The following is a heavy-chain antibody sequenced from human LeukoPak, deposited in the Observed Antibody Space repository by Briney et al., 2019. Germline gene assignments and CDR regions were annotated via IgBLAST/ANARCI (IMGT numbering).Heavy chain of an antibody. V-gene: IGHV4-59*01. D-gene: IGHD2-15*01. Sequence: SSETLSLTCTVSGGSISSYYWSWIRQPPGKGLEWIGYIYYSGSTNYNPSLKSRVTISVDTSKNQFSLKLSSVTAADTAVYYCARGLLGYCSGGSCYRAPVWFDPWGQGTLVTVSS. J-gene: IGHJ5*02. CDR3: ARGLLGYCSGGSCYRAPVWFDP. CDR2: IYYSGST. CDR1: GGSISSYY.